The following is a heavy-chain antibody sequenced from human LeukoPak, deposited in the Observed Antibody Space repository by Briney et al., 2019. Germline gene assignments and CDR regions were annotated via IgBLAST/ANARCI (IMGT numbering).Heavy chain of an antibody. D-gene: IGHD3-22*01. CDR1: GFTFSLFG. CDR3: AKSSGFYESSGSDWVYGMDV. V-gene: IGHV3-30*18. Sequence: GRSLRLSCAASGFTFSLFGMHWVRQAPGKGLEWLAVTSYDGGEKYYADSVKGRFTISRDNSKNMLYLQMSSLRAEDSAVYYCAKSSGFYESSGSDWVYGMDVWGRGTTVTVSS. J-gene: IGHJ6*02. CDR2: TSYDGGEK.